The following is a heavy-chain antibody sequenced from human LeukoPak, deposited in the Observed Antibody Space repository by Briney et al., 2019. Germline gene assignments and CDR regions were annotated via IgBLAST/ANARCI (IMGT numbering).Heavy chain of an antibody. CDR2: IYYSGST. CDR1: GGSISSSSYY. J-gene: IGHJ4*02. CDR3: ARLGFGDLPH. Sequence: SETLSLTCTVSGGSISSSSYYWGWIRQPPGKGLEWIGSIYYSGSTYYNPSLKSRVTISVDTSKNQFSLKLSSVTAADTAVYYTARLGFGDLPHWGQGTLVTVSS. V-gene: IGHV4-39*01. D-gene: IGHD3-10*01.